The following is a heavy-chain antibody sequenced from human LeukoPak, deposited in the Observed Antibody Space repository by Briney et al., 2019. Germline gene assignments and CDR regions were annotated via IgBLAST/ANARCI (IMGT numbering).Heavy chain of an antibody. J-gene: IGHJ5*02. D-gene: IGHD5-18*01. CDR2: IIPIFGTA. CDR3: ARDAVDTAMVGWFDP. CDR1: EGTFSSYA. Sequence: ASVKVSCKASEGTFSSYAISWVRQAPGQGLEWMGGIIPIFGTANYAQKFQGRVTITTDESTSTAYMELSSLRSEDTAVYYCARDAVDTAMVGWFDPWGQGTLVTVSS. V-gene: IGHV1-69*05.